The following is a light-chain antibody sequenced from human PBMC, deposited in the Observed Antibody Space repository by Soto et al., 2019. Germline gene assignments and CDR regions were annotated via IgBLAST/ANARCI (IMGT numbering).Light chain of an antibody. CDR1: QSVSSN. CDR3: QQYNNWPPWT. Sequence: ENVLTQSPGTLSLSPGERATLSCRASQSVSSNYFAWYQQKPGQAPRLLIYGASTRATAIPARFSGSGSGTEFTLTISSLQSEDFAVYFCQQYNNWPPWTFGQGTKVDIK. V-gene: IGKV3-15*01. CDR2: GAS. J-gene: IGKJ1*01.